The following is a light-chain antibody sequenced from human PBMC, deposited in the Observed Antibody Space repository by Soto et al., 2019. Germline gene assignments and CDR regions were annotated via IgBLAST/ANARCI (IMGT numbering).Light chain of an antibody. J-gene: IGLJ1*01. CDR1: SSNIGAGYD. V-gene: IGLV1-40*01. CDR3: QCYGSSLSGFYV. CDR2: GNS. Sequence: QSVLTQPPSVSGAPGQRVTISCTGSSSNIGAGYDVHWYQQLPGTAPKLLIYGNSNRPSGVPDRFSGSKSGTSASLAITGLQAEDEADYYCQCYGSSLSGFYVFGSGTKVTVL.